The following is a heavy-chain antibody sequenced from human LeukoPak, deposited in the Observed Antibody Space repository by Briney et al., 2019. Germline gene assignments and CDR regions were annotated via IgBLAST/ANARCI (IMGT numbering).Heavy chain of an antibody. CDR1: GFTFDDYA. CDR2: ISWNSGSI. V-gene: IGHV3-9*01. J-gene: IGHJ6*02. Sequence: PGRSLRLSCAASGFTFDDYAMHWVRQAPGKGLEWVSGISWNSGSIGYADSVKGRFTISRDNAKNSLYLQMNSLRAEDTALYYCAKERKLAYYGMEVWGQGTTVTVSS. CDR3: AKERKLAYYGMEV.